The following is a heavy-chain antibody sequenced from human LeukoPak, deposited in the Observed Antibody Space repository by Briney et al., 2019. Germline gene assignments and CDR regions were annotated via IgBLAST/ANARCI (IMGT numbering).Heavy chain of an antibody. CDR3: ASTSGYFDWLLYAFDI. D-gene: IGHD3-9*01. J-gene: IGHJ3*02. Sequence: GASVKVSCKASGYTFTSYGISWVRQAPGQGLEWMGWISAYNGNTNYAQKLQGRVTMTTDTSTSTAYMELRSLRSDDTAVYYCASTSGYFDWLLYAFDIWGQGTMVTVSS. V-gene: IGHV1-18*01. CDR1: GYTFTSYG. CDR2: ISAYNGNT.